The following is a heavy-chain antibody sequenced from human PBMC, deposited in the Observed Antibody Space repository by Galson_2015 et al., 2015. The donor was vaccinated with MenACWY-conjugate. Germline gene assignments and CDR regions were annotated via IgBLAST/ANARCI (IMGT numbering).Heavy chain of an antibody. Sequence: SVKVSCKASGYTFTSSAMNWVRQAPGQGLEWMGWINTDTGNPTYAQGFTGRFVFSLDTSVSTAYLQISSLKAEDTAVYYCARSGGGYCSGGSCYYDSWGQGTLVTVSS. CDR3: ARSGGGYCSGGSCYYDS. J-gene: IGHJ4*02. CDR1: GYTFTSSA. CDR2: INTDTGNP. D-gene: IGHD2-15*01. V-gene: IGHV7-4-1*02.